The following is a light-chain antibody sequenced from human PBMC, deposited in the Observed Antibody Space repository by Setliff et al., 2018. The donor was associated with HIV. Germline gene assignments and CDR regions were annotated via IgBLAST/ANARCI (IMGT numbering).Light chain of an antibody. CDR3: QVWDSSTDHHV. J-gene: IGLJ1*01. CDR1: NIGGKS. CDR2: DDN. V-gene: IGLV3-21*03. Sequence: YELTQPPSVSVAPGKTARITCGGNNIGGKSVHWYQQKPGQAPVLVVYDDNDRPSGIPERFSGSNSGNTATLTISRVEAGDEADYYCQVWDSSTDHHVFGTGTKVTVL.